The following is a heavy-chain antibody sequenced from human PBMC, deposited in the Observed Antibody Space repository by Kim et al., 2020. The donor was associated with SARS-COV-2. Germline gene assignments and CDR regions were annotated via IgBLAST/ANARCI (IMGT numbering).Heavy chain of an antibody. D-gene: IGHD3-22*01. V-gene: IGHV3-11*01. J-gene: IGHJ3*02. Sequence: YADSVKGRLTISRDNAKNSLYLQMNSLRAEDTAVYYCARDGADYDGAFDIWGQGTMVTVSS. CDR3: ARDGADYDGAFDI.